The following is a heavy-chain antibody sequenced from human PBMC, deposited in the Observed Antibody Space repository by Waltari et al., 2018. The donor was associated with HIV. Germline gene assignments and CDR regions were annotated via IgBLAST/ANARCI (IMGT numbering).Heavy chain of an antibody. CDR1: GGTFSSYA. J-gene: IGHJ5*02. V-gene: IGHV1-69*01. CDR3: ARASTYYDILTGYRYQNWFDP. D-gene: IGHD3-9*01. Sequence: QVQLVQSGAEVKKPGSSVKVSCQASGGTFSSYAISWVRQAPGQGLEWMGGIIPIFGTANYAQKFQGRVTITADESTSTAYMELSSLRSEDTAVYYCARASTYYDILTGYRYQNWFDPWGQGTLVTVSS. CDR2: IIPIFGTA.